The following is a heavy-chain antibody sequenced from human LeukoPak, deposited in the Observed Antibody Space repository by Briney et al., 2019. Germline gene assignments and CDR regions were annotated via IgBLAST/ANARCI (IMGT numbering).Heavy chain of an antibody. D-gene: IGHD5-24*01. CDR3: ARVRRDGYTAYYMDV. CDR1: GGSISSYY. J-gene: IGHJ6*03. CDR2: IYYSGST. Sequence: SETLSLTCPVSGGSISSYYWSWIRQPPGKGLEWIGYIYYSGSTNYNPSLKSRVTISVDPSKNQFSLKLSSVTAADTAVYYCARVRRDGYTAYYMDVWGKGTTVTISS. V-gene: IGHV4-59*01.